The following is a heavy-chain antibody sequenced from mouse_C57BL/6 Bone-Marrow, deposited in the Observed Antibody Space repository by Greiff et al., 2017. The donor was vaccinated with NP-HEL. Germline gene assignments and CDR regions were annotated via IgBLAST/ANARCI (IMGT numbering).Heavy chain of an antibody. Sequence: EVQLVESGGGLVQPGGSLKLSCAASGFTFSDYYMYWVRQTPEKRLEWVAYISNGGGSTYYPDTVKGRFTISRDNAKNTLYLQMSRLKAEDTAMYYWASRYYYGSSYVGYFDVWGTGTTVTVSS. CDR1: GFTFSDYY. CDR2: ISNGGGST. V-gene: IGHV5-12*01. J-gene: IGHJ1*03. CDR3: ASRYYYGSSYVGYFDV. D-gene: IGHD1-1*01.